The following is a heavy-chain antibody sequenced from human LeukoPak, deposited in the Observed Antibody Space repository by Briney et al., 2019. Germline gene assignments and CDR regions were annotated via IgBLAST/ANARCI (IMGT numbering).Heavy chain of an antibody. CDR1: GGSFSGYY. CDR2: INHSGST. Sequence: SETLSLTCAVYGGSFSGYYWSWIRQPPGKGLEWIGEINHSGSTNYNPSLKSRVTISIDTSKKQFSLKLRTATAADTAVYYCARIEDVTRGYNHAYYFDYWGQGTLVTVSS. D-gene: IGHD5-18*01. CDR3: ARIEDVTRGYNHAYYFDY. V-gene: IGHV4-34*01. J-gene: IGHJ4*02.